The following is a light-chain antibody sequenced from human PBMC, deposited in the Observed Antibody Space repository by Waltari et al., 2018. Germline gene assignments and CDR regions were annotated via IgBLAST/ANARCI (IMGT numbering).Light chain of an antibody. CDR1: KLGQKY. V-gene: IGLV3-1*01. J-gene: IGLJ2*01. Sequence: SYDLTQPPSVSVSPGQTASITCSGAKLGQKYVFWYRQKTVQSPVLVMYEDNRRPSGIPERVSGSNSGNTATLTISETQVMDDAYYYCQVWDSSTDVVFGGGTKLTVL. CDR2: EDN. CDR3: QVWDSSTDVV.